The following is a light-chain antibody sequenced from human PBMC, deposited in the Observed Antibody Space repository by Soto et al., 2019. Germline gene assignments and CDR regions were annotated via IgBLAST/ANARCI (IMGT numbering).Light chain of an antibody. V-gene: IGKV3-11*01. CDR1: QSVSSN. J-gene: IGKJ3*01. Sequence: EIVLAQSPATLSLSPGEKATLSCRASQSVSSNLAWYQQKPGQAPRLLIYAASKKATGIPARFSDSGSATDLTLTVSSLETEHVKDYYCQKPNNWPRMFTFGRRTKEDIQ. CDR3: QKPNNWPRMFT. CDR2: AAS.